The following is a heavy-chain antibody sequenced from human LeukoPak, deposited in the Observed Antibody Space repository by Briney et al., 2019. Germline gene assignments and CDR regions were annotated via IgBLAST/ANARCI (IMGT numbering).Heavy chain of an antibody. D-gene: IGHD3-22*01. CDR3: ARDSRGYFYVPDY. Sequence: SETLSLTCTVWGGSISNYYWTWIRQPAGKGLEWIGRIYTSGSTNYNPSLKSRVTMSVDTSKNQFSLKLGSVTAADTAMYYCARDSRGYFYVPDYWGQGILVTVSS. V-gene: IGHV4-4*07. CDR1: GGSISNYY. J-gene: IGHJ4*02. CDR2: IYTSGST.